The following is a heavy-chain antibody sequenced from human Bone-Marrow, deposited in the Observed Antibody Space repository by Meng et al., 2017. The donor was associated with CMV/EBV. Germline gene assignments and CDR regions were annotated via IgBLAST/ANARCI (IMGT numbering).Heavy chain of an antibody. Sequence: GESLKIYCAASGFPFGSHSMHWVRQAPGKGLEWVAVISYNGNNIDYADSVKGRFTISRDNSKNTLYLQMNSPRAEDTAVYYCARECGTRIAPPPRSWFDPWGQGTLVTVSS. CDR1: GFPFGSHS. V-gene: IGHV3-30*04. J-gene: IGHJ5*02. CDR3: ARECGTRIAPPPRSWFDP. D-gene: IGHD6-13*01. CDR2: ISYNGNNI.